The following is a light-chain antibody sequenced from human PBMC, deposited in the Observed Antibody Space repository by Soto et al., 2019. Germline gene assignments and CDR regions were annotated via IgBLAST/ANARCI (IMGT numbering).Light chain of an antibody. V-gene: IGLV2-14*01. CDR2: DVR. Sequence: QSALTQPASMSGSPGQSITISCTGTSSDIGGYNYISWYQQLPGKAPKFIIYDVRNRPSGVSNRFSGSRSGNTASLTISGFQAEDESDYYCSSYTSSSTVIFGGGTKLTVL. CDR1: SSDIGGYNY. CDR3: SSYTSSSTVI. J-gene: IGLJ2*01.